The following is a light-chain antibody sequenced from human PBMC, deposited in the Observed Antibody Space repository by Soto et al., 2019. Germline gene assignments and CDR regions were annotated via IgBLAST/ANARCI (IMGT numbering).Light chain of an antibody. CDR1: SSNIGANSD. CDR2: NNN. CDR3: QSYGSNRRAFWV. Sequence: QAVVTQPPSVSGAPGQRVTISCTGSSSNIGANSDVHWYQQLPGTAPKLLIYNNNNRPSGVPDRFSGSKSGTSASLAITGLQAEDEADYYCQSYGSNRRAFWVFGGGTKLTVL. V-gene: IGLV1-40*01. J-gene: IGLJ3*02.